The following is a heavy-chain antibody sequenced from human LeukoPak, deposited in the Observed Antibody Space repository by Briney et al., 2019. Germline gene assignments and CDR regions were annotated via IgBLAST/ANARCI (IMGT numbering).Heavy chain of an antibody. CDR1: GGSFSGYY. CDR3: ARTSRAYYYDSSGYYSYEYFQH. V-gene: IGHV4-34*01. CDR2: INHSGST. D-gene: IGHD3-22*01. Sequence: PETLSLTCAVYGGSFSGYYWSWIRQPPGKGLEWIGEINHSGSTNYNPSLKSRVTISVDTSKNQFSLKLSSVTAADTAVYYCARTSRAYYYDSSGYYSYEYFQHWGQGTLVTVSS. J-gene: IGHJ1*01.